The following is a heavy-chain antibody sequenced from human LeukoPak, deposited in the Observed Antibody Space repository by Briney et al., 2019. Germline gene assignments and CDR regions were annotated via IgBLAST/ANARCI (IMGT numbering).Heavy chain of an antibody. CDR3: ARDQEVYDSSGYSSGAFDI. J-gene: IGHJ3*02. V-gene: IGHV4-59*01. D-gene: IGHD3-22*01. CDR1: GDSLTGYY. CDR2: LHYSGNT. Sequence: SETLSLTCTVSGDSLTGYYWTWIRQPPGKGLEWVGYLHYSGNTNYNTSLKSRITISVNTSKDQFSLRLSSVTAADKAVYYCARDQEVYDSSGYSSGAFDIWGRGTVVTVSS.